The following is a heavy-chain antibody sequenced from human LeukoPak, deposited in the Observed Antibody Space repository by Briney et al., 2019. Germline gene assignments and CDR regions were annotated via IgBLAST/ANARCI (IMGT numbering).Heavy chain of an antibody. V-gene: IGHV3-23*01. Sequence: GGSLRLSCAASGFTLSSYAMSWVRQAPGKGLEWVSAISGSGGSTYYADSVKGRFTISRDNSKNTLYLQMNSLRAEDTAVYYCAKLRDILTGYFKTTHFDYWGQGTLVTVSS. CDR2: ISGSGGST. CDR1: GFTLSSYA. D-gene: IGHD3-9*01. CDR3: AKLRDILTGYFKTTHFDY. J-gene: IGHJ4*02.